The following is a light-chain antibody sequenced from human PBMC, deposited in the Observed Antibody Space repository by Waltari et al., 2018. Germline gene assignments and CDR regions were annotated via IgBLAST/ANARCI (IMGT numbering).Light chain of an antibody. CDR1: TSHLGTPSS. Sequence: QSVMTHSPSPAWAPAGTVTDPSTRRTSHLGTPSSVHGHQQRPGTAPKLLIYAIDQRPSVVPDRFSGSKSGTSASLAIRDLQPEDEADYYCQPYDTRQTGSGVFGTGTKVIVL. J-gene: IGLJ1*01. CDR2: AID. CDR3: QPYDTRQTGSGV. V-gene: IGLV1-40*02.